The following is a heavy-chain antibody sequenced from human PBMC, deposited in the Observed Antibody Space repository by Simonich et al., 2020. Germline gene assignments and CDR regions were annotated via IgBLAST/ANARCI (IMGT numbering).Heavy chain of an antibody. CDR1: GFTFSSYS. CDR2: ISSSSSYI. V-gene: IGHV3-21*01. D-gene: IGHD6-13*01. Sequence: EVQLVESGGGLVKPGGSLRLSCAASGFTFSSYSMNWVRQAPGKGVEWGSSISSSSSYIYYADSVKGRFTISRDNAKNSLYLQMNSLRAEDTAVYYCARDSSSWYYFDYWGQGTLVTVSS. J-gene: IGHJ4*02. CDR3: ARDSSSWYYFDY.